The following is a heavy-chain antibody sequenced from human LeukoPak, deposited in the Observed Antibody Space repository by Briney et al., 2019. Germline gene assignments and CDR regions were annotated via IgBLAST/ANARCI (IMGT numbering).Heavy chain of an antibody. CDR2: ISGSGGST. Sequence: PGGSLRLSCAASGFTFSSYAMSWVRQAPGKGLEWVSAISGSGGSTYYADSVKGRFTISRDNSKNTLYLQMSSLRAEDTAIYYCAKDRPNYYDSSGHYYRRDGDYWGQGTLVTVSS. D-gene: IGHD3-22*01. J-gene: IGHJ4*02. CDR1: GFTFSSYA. V-gene: IGHV3-23*01. CDR3: AKDRPNYYDSSGHYYRRDGDY.